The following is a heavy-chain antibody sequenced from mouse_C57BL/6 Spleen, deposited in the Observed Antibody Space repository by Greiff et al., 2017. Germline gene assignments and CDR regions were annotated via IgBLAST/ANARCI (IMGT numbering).Heavy chain of an antibody. V-gene: IGHV1-7*01. J-gene: IGHJ2*01. Sequence: QVQLQQSGAELAKPGASVKLSCKASGYTFTSYWMHWVKQRPGQGLEWIGYINPSSGYTKYNQKFKDKATLTADKSSSTAYMQLSSLTYEDSAVYYCASLYYDYEGSFDYWGQGTTLTVSS. D-gene: IGHD2-4*01. CDR1: GYTFTSYW. CDR2: INPSSGYT. CDR3: ASLYYDYEGSFDY.